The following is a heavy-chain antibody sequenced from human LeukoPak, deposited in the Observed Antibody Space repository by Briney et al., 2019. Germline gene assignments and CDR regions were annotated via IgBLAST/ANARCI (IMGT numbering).Heavy chain of an antibody. CDR1: GGSFSGYY. CDR2: INRSGST. D-gene: IGHD6-6*01. Sequence: SETLSLTCAVYGGSFSGYYWSWIRQPPGKGLEWIGEINRSGSTNYNPSLKSRVTISVDRSKNQFSLKLSSVTAADTAVYYCARGSIAARPEGWFDPWGQGTLVTVSS. V-gene: IGHV4-34*01. CDR3: ARGSIAARPEGWFDP. J-gene: IGHJ5*02.